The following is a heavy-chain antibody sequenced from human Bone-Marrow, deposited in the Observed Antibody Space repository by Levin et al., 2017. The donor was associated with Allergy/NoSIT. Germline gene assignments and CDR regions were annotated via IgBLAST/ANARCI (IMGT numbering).Heavy chain of an antibody. D-gene: IGHD3-3*01. Sequence: SVKVSCKASGGTFSSYAISWVRQAPGQGLEWMGGIIPIFGTANYAQKFQGRVTITADESTSTAYMELSSLRSEDTAVYYCARAGTIVGVVTTNYYDYGMDVWGQGTTVTVSS. CDR3: ARAGTIVGVVTTNYYDYGMDV. V-gene: IGHV1-69*13. CDR1: GGTFSSYA. J-gene: IGHJ6*02. CDR2: IIPIFGTA.